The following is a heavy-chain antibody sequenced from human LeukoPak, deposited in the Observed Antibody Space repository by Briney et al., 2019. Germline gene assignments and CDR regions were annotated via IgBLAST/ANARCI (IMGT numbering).Heavy chain of an antibody. CDR1: GFSFSDYY. CDR2: ISTRSSTM. V-gene: IGHV3-11*01. CDR3: ARGKRQLDY. D-gene: IGHD6-13*01. J-gene: IGHJ4*02. Sequence: PGGSLRLSCAASGFSFSDYYMSWIRQAPGKGLEWVSYISTRSSTMYYADFVKGRFNISRDNAKNSLYLQMDSLRVEDTAVYYCARGKRQLDYWGQGTLVTVSS.